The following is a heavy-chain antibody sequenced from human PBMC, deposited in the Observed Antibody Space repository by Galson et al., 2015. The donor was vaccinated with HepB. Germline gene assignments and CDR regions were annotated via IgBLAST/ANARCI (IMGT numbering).Heavy chain of an antibody. CDR2: ISSSSSYI. CDR3: ARVGRGSSGYYLLPPDWYFDL. Sequence: SLRLSCAASGFTFSSYSMNWVRQAPGKGLEWVSSISSSSSYIYYADSVKGRFTISRDNAKNSLYLQMNSLRAEDTAVYYCARVGRGSSGYYLLPPDWYFDLWGRGTLVTVSS. J-gene: IGHJ2*01. D-gene: IGHD3-22*01. V-gene: IGHV3-21*01. CDR1: GFTFSSYS.